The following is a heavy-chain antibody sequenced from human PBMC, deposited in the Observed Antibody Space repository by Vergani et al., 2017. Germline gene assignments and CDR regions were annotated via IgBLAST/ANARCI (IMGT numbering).Heavy chain of an antibody. CDR1: GFTFTSSA. CDR2: IVVGSGNT. CDR3: AAGTAIGYYYGMDV. D-gene: IGHD2-21*02. J-gene: IGHJ6*04. Sequence: QLLESGGGLVQPGGSLRLSCAASGFTFTSSAMQWVRQARGQRLEWIGWIVVGSGNTNYAQKFQERVTITRDMSTSTAYMELSSLRSEDTAVYYCAAGTAIGYYYGMDVWGKGTTVTVSS. V-gene: IGHV1-58*02.